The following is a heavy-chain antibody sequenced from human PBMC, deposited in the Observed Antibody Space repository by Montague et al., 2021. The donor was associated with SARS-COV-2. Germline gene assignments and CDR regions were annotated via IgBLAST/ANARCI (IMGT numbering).Heavy chain of an antibody. J-gene: IGHJ6*03. CDR2: ISYSGRT. Sequence: SETLSLTCTVSGGSVSSSPSYWGWIRQPPGRGLEWIGSISYSGRTYFSPSLKSRLTISVDSSENQFSLRLSSVTAADTAVYYCASSYYYGSGTYVYNYYMDVWGKGTTVTVSS. CDR1: GGSVSSSPSY. V-gene: IGHV4-39*01. D-gene: IGHD3-10*01. CDR3: ASSYYYGSGTYVYNYYMDV.